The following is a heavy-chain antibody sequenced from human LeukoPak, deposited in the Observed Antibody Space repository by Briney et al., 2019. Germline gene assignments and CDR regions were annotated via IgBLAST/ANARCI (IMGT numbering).Heavy chain of an antibody. CDR3: ARPRPGPDNAFNF. J-gene: IGHJ3*01. Sequence: EASVKVSCKVSGYTLSSSGINWVRQAPGQGLEWMGWININTGNPTYAQGFTGRFVFSLDTSVSTAYLQISSLKVEDTAVYFCARPRPGPDNAFNFWGQGTMVTVFS. CDR2: ININTGNP. V-gene: IGHV7-4-1*02. D-gene: IGHD6-6*01. CDR1: GYTLSSSG.